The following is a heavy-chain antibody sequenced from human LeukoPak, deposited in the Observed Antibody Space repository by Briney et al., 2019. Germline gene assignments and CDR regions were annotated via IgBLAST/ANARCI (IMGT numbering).Heavy chain of an antibody. CDR2: IYSGGST. V-gene: IGHV3-53*04. CDR3: GGCSITSCYFLDY. Sequence: GGSLRLSCAASGFTVSSNYMSWVRQAPGKGLEWVSVIYSGGSTYYADSVKGRFAISRHDSENTLYLQMNSLRAEDTAVYYCGGCSITSCYFLDYWGQGTLVTVSS. J-gene: IGHJ4*02. CDR1: GFTVSSNY. D-gene: IGHD2-2*01.